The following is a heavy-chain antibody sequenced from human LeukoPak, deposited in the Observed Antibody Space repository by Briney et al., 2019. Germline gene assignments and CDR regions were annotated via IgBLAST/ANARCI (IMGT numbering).Heavy chain of an antibody. CDR1: GGTFSSYA. D-gene: IGHD2-2*01. Sequence: SVKVSCKASGGTFSSYAISWVRQAPGQGLEWMGGIIPIFGTANYAQKFQGRVTITADESTSTPYMELSSLRSEDTAVYYCARATQYCSSTSCHLGYWGQGTLVTVSS. V-gene: IGHV1-69*01. CDR2: IIPIFGTA. CDR3: ARATQYCSSTSCHLGY. J-gene: IGHJ4*02.